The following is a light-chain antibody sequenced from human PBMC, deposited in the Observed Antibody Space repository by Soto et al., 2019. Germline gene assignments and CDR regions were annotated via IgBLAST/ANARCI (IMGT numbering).Light chain of an antibody. Sequence: QCALTQPPSVSGSPGQSVTISCTGTSSDVGAYVRVSWYQQPPGTAPRVIIYDVSNRPSGVPDRFSGSKSGNTASLTISGLLPEDEAEYYCSSVTTWTTLVFGGGTKLNVL. CDR2: DVS. J-gene: IGLJ2*01. CDR3: SSVTTWTTLV. CDR1: SSDVGAYVR. V-gene: IGLV2-18*02.